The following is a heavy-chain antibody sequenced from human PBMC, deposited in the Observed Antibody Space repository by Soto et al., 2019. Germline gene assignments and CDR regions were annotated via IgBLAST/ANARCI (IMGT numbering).Heavy chain of an antibody. CDR3: ARSRSNYLSNWFDP. CDR2: INPNNGGT. D-gene: IGHD4-4*01. Sequence: ASVKVSCKASGYTSTGYYMHWVRQAPGQGLEWMGWINPNNGGTNYAQKFQGWVTMTRDTSISTAYMELSRLRSDDTAVYYCARSRSNYLSNWFDPWGQGTLVTVSS. V-gene: IGHV1-2*04. J-gene: IGHJ5*02. CDR1: GYTSTGYY.